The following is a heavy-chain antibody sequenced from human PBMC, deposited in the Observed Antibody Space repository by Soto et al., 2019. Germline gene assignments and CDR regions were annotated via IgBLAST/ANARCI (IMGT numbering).Heavy chain of an antibody. CDR1: GFSLSTSGVG. V-gene: IGHV2-5*02. D-gene: IGHD6-19*01. CDR3: APRTSSGWYENWFDP. J-gene: IGHJ5*02. Sequence: QITLKESGPTLVKPTQTLTLTCTFSGFSLSTSGVGVGWIRQPPGKALEWLALIYWDDDKRYSPSLKSRLTITKDTSKNQVVLTKTNIDPVDKATYYCAPRTSSGWYENWFDPWGQGTLVTGSS. CDR2: IYWDDDK.